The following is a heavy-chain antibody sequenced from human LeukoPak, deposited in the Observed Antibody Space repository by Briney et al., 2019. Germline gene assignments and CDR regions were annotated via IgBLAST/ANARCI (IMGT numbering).Heavy chain of an antibody. D-gene: IGHD3-10*01. CDR1: GGSISSSNW. Sequence: SGTLSLTCAVSGGSISSSNWWSWVRQPPGKGLEWIGEIYHSGSTNYNPSLKSRVTISVDKSKNQFSLKLSSVTAADTAVYYCARRITMVRGVIDAFDIWGQGTMVTVSS. CDR2: IYHSGST. CDR3: ARRITMVRGVIDAFDI. V-gene: IGHV4-4*02. J-gene: IGHJ3*02.